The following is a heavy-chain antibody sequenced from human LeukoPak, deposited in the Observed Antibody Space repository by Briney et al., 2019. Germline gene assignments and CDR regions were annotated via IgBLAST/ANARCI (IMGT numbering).Heavy chain of an antibody. Sequence: GASVKVSCKASGDTFGNYVFTWVRQAPGQGLEWMGRIIPILGITNYAQKFQGRVTITADKSTSTAYMELSSLRSEDTAVYYCTRAAGRDYDAHYHYGMDVWGQGTTVSVSS. V-gene: IGHV1-69*04. D-gene: IGHD3-10*01. CDR2: IIPILGIT. CDR1: GDTFGNYV. J-gene: IGHJ6*02. CDR3: TRAAGRDYDAHYHYGMDV.